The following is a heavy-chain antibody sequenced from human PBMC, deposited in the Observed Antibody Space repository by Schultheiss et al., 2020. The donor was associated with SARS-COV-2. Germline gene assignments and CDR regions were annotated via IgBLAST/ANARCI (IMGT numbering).Heavy chain of an antibody. J-gene: IGHJ4*02. Sequence: SQTLSLTCTVSGGSIRSGESYWSWFRQHPGKGLEWIGYIHYDGSTDYNPSLKSRLTLSLDSSENQFSLQLTSVTVADTAVYFCATGQWYSGSYYCDSWGQGTLVTVSS. CDR2: IHYDGST. CDR1: GGSIRSGESY. D-gene: IGHD1-26*01. CDR3: ATGQWYSGSYYCDS. V-gene: IGHV4-31*03.